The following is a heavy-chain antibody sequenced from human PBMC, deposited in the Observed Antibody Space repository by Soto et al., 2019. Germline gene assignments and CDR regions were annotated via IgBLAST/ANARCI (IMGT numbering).Heavy chain of an antibody. Sequence: QVQLVESGGGGVQPGRSLRLSCAASGFTFSSYAMHWVRQAPGKGLEWVAVISYDGSNKYYADSVKGRFTIYGDNSKNTLYVKINGLRAEDTSVYYCAYSDRGRMDVWCRGTTVTVCS. D-gene: IGHD3-16*01. CDR3: AYSDRGRMDV. V-gene: IGHV3-30-3*01. J-gene: IGHJ6*02. CDR1: GFTFSSYA. CDR2: ISYDGSNK.